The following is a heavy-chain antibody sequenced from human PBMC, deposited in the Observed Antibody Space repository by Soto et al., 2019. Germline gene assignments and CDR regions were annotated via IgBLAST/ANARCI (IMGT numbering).Heavy chain of an antibody. CDR3: ARDPKTSGGQHWAFNCFGS. CDR2: ISYDGTNK. Sequence: RRLSCAASGFSFSISPMHWVRQAPGKGPEWVALISYDGTNKFYADSVKGRFTISRDNSKSTLYLQVDSLRPEDADVYYCARDPKTSGGQHWAFNCFGSWGQGTLVTVSS. D-gene: IGHD7-27*01. CDR1: GFSFSISP. V-gene: IGHV3-30-3*01. J-gene: IGHJ5*01.